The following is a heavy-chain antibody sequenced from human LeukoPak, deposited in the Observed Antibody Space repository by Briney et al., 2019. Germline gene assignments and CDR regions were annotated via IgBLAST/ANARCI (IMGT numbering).Heavy chain of an antibody. CDR3: ARANVLRFLEWLPQPYYYYYYMDV. CDR1: GFSFSSYW. Sequence: GGSLRLSCEASGFSFSSYWMTWVRQAPGKGLEWVANIKQDGSEKYYVDSVKGRFTISRDNAKNSLYLQMNSLRAEDTAVYYCARANVLRFLEWLPQPYYYYYYMDVWGKGTTVTVSS. CDR2: IKQDGSEK. D-gene: IGHD3-3*01. J-gene: IGHJ6*03. V-gene: IGHV3-7*04.